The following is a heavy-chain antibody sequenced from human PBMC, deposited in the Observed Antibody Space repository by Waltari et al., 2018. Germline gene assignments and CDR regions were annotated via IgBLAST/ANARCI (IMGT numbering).Heavy chain of an antibody. CDR1: GYTFTRYD. D-gene: IGHD6-13*01. Sequence: QVQLVQSGAEVKKPLASVKVSCKASGYTFTRYDINWVRQATGQGIEWMGWMNPHSGNTGYAKKFQGKITMTRNTSIGKAHMELSGLTAEDTAVYYCARGIASAGRPAGHYYYYMDVWGKGTTVTVSS. CDR3: ARGIASAGRPAGHYYYYMDV. V-gene: IGHV1-8*01. CDR2: MNPHSGNT. J-gene: IGHJ6*03.